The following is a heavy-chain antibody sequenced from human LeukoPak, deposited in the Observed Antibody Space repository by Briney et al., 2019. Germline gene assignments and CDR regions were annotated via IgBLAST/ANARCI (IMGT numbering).Heavy chain of an antibody. CDR1: GYTFTSYG. Sequence: WASVKVSCKASGYTFTSYGISWVRQAPGQGLERMGWISAYNGNTNYAQKLQGRVTMTTDTSTSTAYMELRSLRSDDTAVYYCARDWGRDGYNFDAFDIWGQGTMVTVSS. CDR3: ARDWGRDGYNFDAFDI. V-gene: IGHV1-18*01. D-gene: IGHD5-24*01. CDR2: ISAYNGNT. J-gene: IGHJ3*02.